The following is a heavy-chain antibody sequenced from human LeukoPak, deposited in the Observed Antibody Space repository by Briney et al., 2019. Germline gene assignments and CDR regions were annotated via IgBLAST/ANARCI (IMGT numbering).Heavy chain of an antibody. CDR1: GFTFSSYG. CDR3: ARDALVGAPHFDY. V-gene: IGHV3-23*01. J-gene: IGHJ4*02. D-gene: IGHD1-26*01. CDR2: ISGSGGST. Sequence: GGSLRLSCAASGFTFSSYGMSWVRQAPGKGLEWVSAISGSGGSTYYADSVKGRFTISRDNAKNSLYLQMNSLRAEDTAVYYCARDALVGAPHFDYWGQGTLVTVSS.